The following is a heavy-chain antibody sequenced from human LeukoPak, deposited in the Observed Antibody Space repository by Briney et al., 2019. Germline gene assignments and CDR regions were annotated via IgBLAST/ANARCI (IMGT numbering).Heavy chain of an antibody. D-gene: IGHD3-10*01. CDR3: AGEVYGSVSTTNWFDP. V-gene: IGHV3-21*01. CDR1: GFTFSSYS. CDR2: ISSSSSYI. Sequence: GGSLRLSCAASGFTFSSYSMNWVRQAPGKGLEWVSSISSSSSYIYYADSVKGRFTISRDNAKNSLYLQMNSLRAEDTAVYYCAGEVYGSVSTTNWFDPWGQGTLVTVSS. J-gene: IGHJ5*02.